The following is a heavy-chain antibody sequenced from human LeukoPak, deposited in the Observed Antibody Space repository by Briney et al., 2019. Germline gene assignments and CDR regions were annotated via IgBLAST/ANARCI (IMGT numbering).Heavy chain of an antibody. V-gene: IGHV4-34*01. J-gene: IGHJ6*03. CDR1: GGSFSGYY. D-gene: IGHD2-2*01. Sequence: SETLSLTCAVYGGSFSGYYWSWIRQHPGEGLEWIGEMNHSGSTNYNPSLKSRVTISVDTSKNQFSLKLSSVTAADTAVYYCARGAGMSPAATAYYYYMDVWGKGTTVTVSS. CDR3: ARGAGMSPAATAYYYYMDV. CDR2: MNHSGST.